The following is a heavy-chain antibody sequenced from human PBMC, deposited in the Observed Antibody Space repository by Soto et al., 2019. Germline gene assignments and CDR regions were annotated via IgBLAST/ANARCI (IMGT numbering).Heavy chain of an antibody. CDR1: GASISSGGYY. Sequence: TLSLACTVSGASISSGGYYWSWIRQHPGKGLEWIGYIYYSGSTYYNPSLKSRVTISVDTSKNQFSLKLSSVTAADTAVYYCARDGVAGGYGMDVWGQGTTVTVYS. J-gene: IGHJ6*02. V-gene: IGHV4-31*03. CDR2: IYYSGST. D-gene: IGHD2-15*01. CDR3: ARDGVAGGYGMDV.